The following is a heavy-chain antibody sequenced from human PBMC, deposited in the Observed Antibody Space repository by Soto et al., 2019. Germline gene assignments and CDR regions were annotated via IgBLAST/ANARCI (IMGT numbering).Heavy chain of an antibody. CDR1: GGSINTYY. J-gene: IGHJ6*02. CDR2: IYYSGTT. V-gene: IGHV4-59*01. Sequence: SETLSLTCTVSGGSINTYYWSWIRQPPGKGLEWVGYIYYSGTTYYNPSLKSRISISIDKSKNQFSLKLSSVTAADTAVYYCARVFSGGGDYYYYGMDLWGQGSTVTISS. CDR3: ARVFSGGGDYYYYGMDL. D-gene: IGHD6-19*01.